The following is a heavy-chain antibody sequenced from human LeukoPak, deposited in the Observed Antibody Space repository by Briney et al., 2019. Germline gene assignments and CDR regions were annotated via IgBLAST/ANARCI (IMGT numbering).Heavy chain of an antibody. J-gene: IGHJ5*02. D-gene: IGHD2-2*01. CDR2: IIPIFGTA. CDR1: GGTFSRYA. V-gene: IGHV1-69*13. CDR3: AKSSTSRYSWFDP. Sequence: ASVKVSCKASGGTFSRYAISWVRQAPGQGLEWMGGIIPIFGTANYAQKFQGRVTITADESTSTAYMELSSLRSEDTAVYYCAKSSTSRYSWFDPWGQGTLVTVSS.